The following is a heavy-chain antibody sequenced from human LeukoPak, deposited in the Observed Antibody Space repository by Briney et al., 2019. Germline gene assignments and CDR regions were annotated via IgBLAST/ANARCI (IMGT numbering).Heavy chain of an antibody. J-gene: IGHJ4*02. CDR2: ISPYNGNT. Sequence: ASVKVSCKTSGYTFTTFGINWVRQAPGQGLEQMGWISPYNGNTNYAQKLQGRVTMTTDTSTNTAYMELRSLRSDDTAVYYCARDKGRAYSYGYVDYWGQGTLVTVS. D-gene: IGHD5-18*01. CDR3: ARDKGRAYSYGYVDY. CDR1: GYTFTTFG. V-gene: IGHV1-18*01.